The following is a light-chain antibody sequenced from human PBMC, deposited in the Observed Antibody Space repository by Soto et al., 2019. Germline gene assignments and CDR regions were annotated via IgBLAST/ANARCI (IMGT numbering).Light chain of an antibody. CDR1: SSNIGNNY. Sequence: QSVLTQPPSVSAAPGQKVTISCSGSSSNIGNNYVSWYQQLPGTAPKLLIYDNNKRPSGIPDRFSGSKSGTSATLGITGLQTVDEADYYCGTWDSSLVLFGGGTKLTVL. J-gene: IGLJ2*01. CDR3: GTWDSSLVL. CDR2: DNN. V-gene: IGLV1-51*01.